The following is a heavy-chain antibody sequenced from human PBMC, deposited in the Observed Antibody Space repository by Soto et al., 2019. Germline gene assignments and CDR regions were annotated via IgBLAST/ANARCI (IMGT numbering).Heavy chain of an antibody. CDR1: GYTFINYH. CDR3: AKSPRGAMAKD. Sequence: QVQLVQSGGEVKKPGASVTVSCKASGYTFINYHITWVRQAPGQGLEWMAWINTYNGMTDYEQRFQGRVTMTRDTSTRTAYMELRNLGSEDTAVYFCAKSPRGAMAKDRGQGTVVTVSS. J-gene: IGHJ4*02. V-gene: IGHV1-18*01. D-gene: IGHD5-12*01. CDR2: INTYNGMT.